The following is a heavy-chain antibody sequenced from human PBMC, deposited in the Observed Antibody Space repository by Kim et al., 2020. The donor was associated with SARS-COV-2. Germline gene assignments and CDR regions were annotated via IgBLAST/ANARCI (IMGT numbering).Heavy chain of an antibody. D-gene: IGHD1-26*01. Sequence: GGSLRLSCAASGFTFNTYWMTWVRQAPGKGLEWVANIKQDGSVKYYVDSVKGRFTISRDNAKNSLYLQMDSLRVEDTAVYYCARESYYSGWFDYWGQGTLVTVSS. J-gene: IGHJ5*01. CDR2: IKQDGSVK. V-gene: IGHV3-7*01. CDR1: GFTFNTYW. CDR3: ARESYYSGWFDY.